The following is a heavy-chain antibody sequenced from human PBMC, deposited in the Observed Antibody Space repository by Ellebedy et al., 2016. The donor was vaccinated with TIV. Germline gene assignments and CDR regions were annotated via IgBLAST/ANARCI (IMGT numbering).Heavy chain of an antibody. D-gene: IGHD2-15*01. Sequence: GESLKISCAASGFTFSNYAMNWVRQAPGKGLEWVSGISPSGGSTFYADSVKVRFTFSRDNSKNTLYLQMHSLRAEDTAVYYCAKGCGGSCYWEAYWGQGTLVTVSS. V-gene: IGHV3-23*01. CDR3: AKGCGGSCYWEAY. CDR1: GFTFSNYA. J-gene: IGHJ4*02. CDR2: ISPSGGST.